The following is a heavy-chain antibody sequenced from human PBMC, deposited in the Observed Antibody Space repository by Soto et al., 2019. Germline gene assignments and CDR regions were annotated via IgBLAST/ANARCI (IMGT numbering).Heavy chain of an antibody. CDR3: ATDTEPPEIYTISLYDDLLIF. D-gene: IGHD3-16*01. J-gene: IGHJ3*01. Sequence: SAPLSLTADVCAGSFSGEDQHWIRQPPAKGHACIGEINHSGSTNYNPSLKSRVTISVDTSKNQFSLKLGSVTAADTAVYYCATDTEPPEIYTISLYDDLLIFWGQ. CDR1: AGSFSGED. CDR2: INHSGST. V-gene: IGHV4-34*01.